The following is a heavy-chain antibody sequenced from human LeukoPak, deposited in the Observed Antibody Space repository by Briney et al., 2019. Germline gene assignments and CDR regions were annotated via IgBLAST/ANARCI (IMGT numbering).Heavy chain of an antibody. CDR2: IIPILGIA. J-gene: IGHJ4*02. V-gene: IGHV1-69*04. CDR1: GGTFSSYA. Sequence: SVKVSCKASGGTFSSYAISWVRQAPGQGLEWMGRIIPILGIANYAQKFQGRVTITADKSTSTAYMELSSLRSENTAVYYCARDPYGDYAFDYWGQGTLVTVSS. CDR3: ARDPYGDYAFDY. D-gene: IGHD4-17*01.